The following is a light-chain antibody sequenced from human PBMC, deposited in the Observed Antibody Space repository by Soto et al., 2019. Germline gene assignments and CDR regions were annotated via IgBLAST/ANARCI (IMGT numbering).Light chain of an antibody. CDR1: QGISKY. J-gene: IGKJ4*01. CDR2: DAY. Sequence: EMVLTQSPATLSLSPGERATLSCRASQGISKYMDWYQQKPGQAPRILIYDAYIRAAGVPARFSGNGSRTDFTLTITSLEPEDFAVYYCQQRSDWRFGGGTRVQSK. V-gene: IGKV3-11*01. CDR3: QQRSDWR.